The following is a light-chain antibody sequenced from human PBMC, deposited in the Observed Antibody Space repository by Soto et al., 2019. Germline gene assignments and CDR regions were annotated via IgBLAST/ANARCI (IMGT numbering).Light chain of an antibody. V-gene: IGKV1-5*01. J-gene: IGKJ1*01. Sequence: DLQMTQSPSTLSASVGDRVTITCRASQSISSWLAWYQQKPGKAPKLLIYDASSLESGVPSRFSGSGAGTEVTLTISSLQPDDFATYYCQQYNSYSGTFGQGTKVEIK. CDR3: QQYNSYSGT. CDR2: DAS. CDR1: QSISSW.